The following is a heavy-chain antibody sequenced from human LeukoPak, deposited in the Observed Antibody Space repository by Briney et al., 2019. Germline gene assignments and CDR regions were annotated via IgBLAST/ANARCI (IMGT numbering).Heavy chain of an antibody. CDR2: ISSSSSYI. V-gene: IGHV3-21*01. CDR1: GFTFSSYS. J-gene: IGHJ5*02. CDR3: ARDYRFDIAAAGTLWFDP. Sequence: GGSLRLSCAASGFTFSSYSMNWVRQAPGKGLEWVSSISSSSSYIYYADSVKGRFTISRDNAKNSLYLQMNGLRAEDTAVYYCARDYRFDIAAAGTLWFDPWGQGTLVTVSS. D-gene: IGHD6-13*01.